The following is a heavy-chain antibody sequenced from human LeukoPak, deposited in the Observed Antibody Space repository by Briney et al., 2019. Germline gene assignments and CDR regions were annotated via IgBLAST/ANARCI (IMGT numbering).Heavy chain of an antibody. CDR2: INPKSGGT. Sequence: ASVKVSCKASGYTFTDYYIEWVRQAPGQRLEWMGWINPKSGGTSYAQKFQGRVTMTRDTSISTVYMELRRLRYDDTAAYYCARGPLEYCSGGTCYSGRNWFDPWGQGTLVTVSS. CDR1: GYTFTDYY. D-gene: IGHD2-15*01. V-gene: IGHV1-2*02. J-gene: IGHJ5*02. CDR3: ARGPLEYCSGGTCYSGRNWFDP.